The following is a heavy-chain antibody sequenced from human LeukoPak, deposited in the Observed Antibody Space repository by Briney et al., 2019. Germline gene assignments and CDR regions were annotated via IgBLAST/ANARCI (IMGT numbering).Heavy chain of an antibody. D-gene: IGHD3-3*01. V-gene: IGHV4-39*01. CDR3: ASRYYDFWSHTDY. Sequence: SETLSLTCTVSGGSISSSSYYWGWIRQPPGKGLGWIGSIYYSGSTYYNPSLKSRVTISVDTSKNQFSLKLSSVTAADTAVYYCASRYYDFWSHTDYWGQGILVTVSS. J-gene: IGHJ4*02. CDR1: GGSISSSSYY. CDR2: IYYSGST.